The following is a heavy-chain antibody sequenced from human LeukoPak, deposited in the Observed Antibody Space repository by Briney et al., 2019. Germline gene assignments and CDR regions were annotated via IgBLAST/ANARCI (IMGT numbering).Heavy chain of an antibody. V-gene: IGHV3-21*01. D-gene: IGHD3-22*01. Sequence: PGGSLRLSCAASGFTFSSYSMNWVRQAPGKGLEWVSSISSSSSYIYYADSVKGRFTISRDNAKNSLYLQMNGLRAEDTAVYYCASYDSRRTSGYWGQGTLVTVSS. CDR1: GFTFSSYS. CDR2: ISSSSSYI. J-gene: IGHJ4*02. CDR3: ASYDSRRTSGY.